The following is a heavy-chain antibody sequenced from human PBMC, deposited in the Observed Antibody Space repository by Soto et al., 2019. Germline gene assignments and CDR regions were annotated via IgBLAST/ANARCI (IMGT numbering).Heavy chain of an antibody. V-gene: IGHV3-30-3*01. CDR2: ISYDGSNK. CDR3: AVGRPTFSFDY. D-gene: IGHD1-26*01. J-gene: IGHJ4*02. Sequence: PGGSLRLSCAASGFTFSSYAMHWVRQAPGKGLEWVAVISYDGSNKYYADSVKGRFTISRDNSKNTLYLQMNSLRAEDTAVYYCAVGRPTFSFDYWGQGTLVTVSS. CDR1: GFTFSSYA.